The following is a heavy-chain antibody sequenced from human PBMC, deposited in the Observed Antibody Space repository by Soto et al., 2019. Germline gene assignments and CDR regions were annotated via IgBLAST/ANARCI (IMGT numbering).Heavy chain of an antibody. V-gene: IGHV3-11*01. CDR2: ISSSGSTI. CDR3: ASSRDPTEWLDAFDI. D-gene: IGHD3-3*01. J-gene: IGHJ3*02. CDR1: GFTFSDYY. Sequence: QVQLVESGGGLVKPGGSLRLSCAASGFTFSDYYMSWIRQAPGKGLEWVSYISSSGSTIYYADSVKGRFTISRDNAKNSLYLQMNSLRAADTALYTYASSRDPTEWLDAFDIWGQGTMVTVSS.